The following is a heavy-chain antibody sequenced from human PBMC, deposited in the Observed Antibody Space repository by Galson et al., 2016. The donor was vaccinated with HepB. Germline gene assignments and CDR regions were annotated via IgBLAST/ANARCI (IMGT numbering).Heavy chain of an antibody. CDR2: IFYGGTT. D-gene: IGHD2-8*02. CDR1: GFTVSNYY. J-gene: IGHJ6*03. CDR3: ARTSYRECTGTRCVNFRYYYYMDV. Sequence: SLRLSCAASGFTVSNYYMSWVRQAPGKGLEWVSVIFYGGTTYYADSVEGRFTISRDDSMNTLYLQMNSLTAEDTAVSFCARTSYRECTGTRCVNFRYYYYMDVWGKGTTVTVSS. V-gene: IGHV3-53*01.